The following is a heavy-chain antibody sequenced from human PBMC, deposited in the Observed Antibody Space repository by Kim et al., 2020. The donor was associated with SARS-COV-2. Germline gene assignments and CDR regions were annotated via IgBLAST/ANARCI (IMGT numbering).Heavy chain of an antibody. Sequence: SETLSLTCSVSGDSITKYYWTWIRQPPGEGLEWIGYIYYNGLTNYNPSLKSRVTISLDTPKNQFSLKLTSVTAAATAFYYCSSALGVAGPAHLDYSGQG. CDR2: IYYNGLT. D-gene: IGHD6-19*01. CDR3: SSALGVAGPAHLDY. CDR1: GDSITKYY. V-gene: IGHV4-59*01. J-gene: IGHJ4*02.